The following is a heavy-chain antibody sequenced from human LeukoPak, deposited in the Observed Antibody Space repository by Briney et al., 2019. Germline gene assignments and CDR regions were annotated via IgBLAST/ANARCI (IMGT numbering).Heavy chain of an antibody. J-gene: IGHJ4*02. D-gene: IGHD5-18*01. CDR3: AREIGSGYSYVLAY. Sequence: PSETLSLTCTVSGSSISSYYWSWIRQPAGQGLEWIGRIYTSGSTKYNPSLKSRVTMSVDTSKILFSLKLSSVTAADTAVYCCAREIGSGYSYVLAYWGQGTLVTVSS. CDR2: IYTSGST. CDR1: GSSISSYY. V-gene: IGHV4-4*07.